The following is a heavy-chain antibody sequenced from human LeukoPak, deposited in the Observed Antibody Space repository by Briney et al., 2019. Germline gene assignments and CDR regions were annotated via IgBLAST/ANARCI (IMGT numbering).Heavy chain of an antibody. V-gene: IGHV6-1*01. CDR2: TYYRSNLYN. D-gene: IGHD6-13*01. Sequence: SPTRSLSCANSGDGVSSDSAAWNWIRQSPGKGLEWLGRTYYRSNLYNDDAVSKKSRITINPTTSKNQFFLQLSSVTPEDTAVYYCAKSGSWYAATFDYWGQGTLVTVSS. CDR3: AKSGSWYAATFDY. CDR1: GDGVSSDSAA. J-gene: IGHJ4*02.